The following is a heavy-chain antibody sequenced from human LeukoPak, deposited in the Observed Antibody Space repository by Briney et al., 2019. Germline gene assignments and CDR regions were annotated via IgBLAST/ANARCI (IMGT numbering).Heavy chain of an antibody. V-gene: IGHV4-4*09. J-gene: IGHJ5*02. D-gene: IGHD6-6*01. CDR2: IYTSGST. Sequence: SETLSLTCTVSGGSISSYYWSWIRQPPGKGLEWIGYIYTSGSTNYNPSLKSRVTISVDTSKNQFSLKLSSVTAADTAVYYCATQKQLDKTGWFDPWGQGTLVTVSS. CDR1: GGSISSYY. CDR3: ATQKQLDKTGWFDP.